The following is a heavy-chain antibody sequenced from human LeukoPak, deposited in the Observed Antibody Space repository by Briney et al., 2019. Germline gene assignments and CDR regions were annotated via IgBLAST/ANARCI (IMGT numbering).Heavy chain of an antibody. Sequence: ASVKVSCKASGYTFTGYYMHWVRQAPGQGLEWMGWINPNSGGTNYAQEFQGRVTMTRDTSISTAYMELSRLRSDDTAVYYCAREDYYGSGSYSYWGQGTLVTVSS. CDR1: GYTFTGYY. D-gene: IGHD3-10*01. CDR2: INPNSGGT. J-gene: IGHJ4*02. CDR3: AREDYYGSGSYSY. V-gene: IGHV1-2*02.